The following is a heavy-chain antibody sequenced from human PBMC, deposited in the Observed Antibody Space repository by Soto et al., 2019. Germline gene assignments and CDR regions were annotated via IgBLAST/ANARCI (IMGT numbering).Heavy chain of an antibody. CDR3: ARLFGSGSYHDY. CDR2: IDWDDDK. J-gene: IGHJ4*02. Sequence: SGPTLVNPTQTLTLTCTFSGFSLSTSGMRVNWIRQPPGKALEWLARIDWDDDKFYSTSLKTRLTISRDTSKNQVVLTMTNMDPVDTATYYCARLFGSGSYHDYWGQGTLVTVSS. D-gene: IGHD3-10*01. V-gene: IGHV2-70*04. CDR1: GFSLSTSGMR.